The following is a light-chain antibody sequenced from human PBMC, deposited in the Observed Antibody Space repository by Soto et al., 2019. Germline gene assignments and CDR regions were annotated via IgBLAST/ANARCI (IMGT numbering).Light chain of an antibody. CDR3: QQYGSSLWT. CDR1: QTVSNSY. V-gene: IGKV3-20*01. J-gene: IGKJ1*01. CDR2: GAS. Sequence: ETVLTQSPGSLSLSLGDRATLSCRASQTVSNSYLAWYQQKPGQAPRLLIYGASSRATGIPDRFSGSGSGTDFTLTISRLEPEDFAVYYCQQYGSSLWTFGQGTKVDIK.